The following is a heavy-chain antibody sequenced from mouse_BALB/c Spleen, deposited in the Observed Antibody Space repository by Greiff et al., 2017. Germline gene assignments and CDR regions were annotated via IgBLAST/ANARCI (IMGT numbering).Heavy chain of an antibody. CDR2: ISDGGSYT. Sequence: EVQLQQSGGGLVKPGGSLKLSCAASGFTFSDYYMYWVRQTPEKRLEWVATISDGGSYTYYPDSVKGRFTISRDNAKNNLYLQMSSLKSEDTAMYYCAREAVRRRGYAMDYWGQGTSVTVSS. V-gene: IGHV5-4*02. CDR3: AREAVRRRGYAMDY. CDR1: GFTFSDYY. J-gene: IGHJ4*01. D-gene: IGHD2-14*01.